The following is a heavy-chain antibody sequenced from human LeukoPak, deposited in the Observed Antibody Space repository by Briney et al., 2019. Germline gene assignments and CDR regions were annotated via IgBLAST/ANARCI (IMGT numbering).Heavy chain of an antibody. V-gene: IGHV3-74*01. Sequence: GGSLRLSCAASGFTFSSYAMHWVRQAPGKGLVWVSRINSDGSSTSYADSVKGRFTISRDNAKNTLYLQMNSLRAEDTALYYCARQNYYDSSGYVVYWGQGTLVTVSS. CDR3: ARQNYYDSSGYVVY. D-gene: IGHD3-22*01. J-gene: IGHJ4*02. CDR2: INSDGSST. CDR1: GFTFSSYA.